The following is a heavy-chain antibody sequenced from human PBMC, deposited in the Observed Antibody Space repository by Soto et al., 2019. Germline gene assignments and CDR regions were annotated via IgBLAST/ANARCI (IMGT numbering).Heavy chain of an antibody. V-gene: IGHV3-23*01. CDR1: GFTFSSYA. CDR2: ISGSGGGT. J-gene: IGHJ4*02. D-gene: IGHD6-13*01. CDR3: AKGDSSWSYFDF. Sequence: EVQLLESGGGLVQPGGSLRLSCAASGFTFSSYAMSWVRQAPGKGLEWVSIISGSGGGTYYADSVKGRFTISRDNSKNTLYLQVNSLRAEDTAVCYCAKGDSSWSYFDFWGQGTLVTVSS.